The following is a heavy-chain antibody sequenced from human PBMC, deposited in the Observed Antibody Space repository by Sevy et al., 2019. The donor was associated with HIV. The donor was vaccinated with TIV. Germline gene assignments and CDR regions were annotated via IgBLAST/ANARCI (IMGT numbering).Heavy chain of an antibody. CDR3: AKDLDYDNSLFDY. Sequence: GGYLRLSCVASEFRLSNYAMNWVRQAPGKGLEWVSGISGSGGSSYYADSVKGRFTISRDNSKNTLYLQMNSLRAEDTAMYYCAKDLDYDNSLFDYWGHGILVTVSS. CDR2: ISGSGGSS. D-gene: IGHD3-22*01. V-gene: IGHV3-23*01. CDR1: EFRLSNYA. J-gene: IGHJ4*01.